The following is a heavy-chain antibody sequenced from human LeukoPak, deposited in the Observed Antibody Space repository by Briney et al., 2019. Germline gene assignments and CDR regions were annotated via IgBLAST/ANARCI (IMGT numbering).Heavy chain of an antibody. Sequence: GASVKVSCKASGGTFSSYAISWVRQAPGRGLEWMGRIIPIFGTANYAQKFQGRVTITADKSTSTAYMELSSLRSEDTAVYYCASAGAAMVTNWGQGTLVTVSS. D-gene: IGHD5-18*01. CDR3: ASAGAAMVTN. CDR1: GGTFSSYA. CDR2: IIPIFGTA. J-gene: IGHJ4*02. V-gene: IGHV1-69*06.